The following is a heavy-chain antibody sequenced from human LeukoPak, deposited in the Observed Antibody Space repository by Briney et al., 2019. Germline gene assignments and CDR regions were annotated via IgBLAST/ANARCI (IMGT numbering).Heavy chain of an antibody. V-gene: IGHV4-34*01. Sequence: PSETLSLXCAVYGGSFSGYYWSWIRQPPGKGLEWIGEINHSGSTNYNPSLKSRITISVDTSKNQFSLKLSSVTAADTAVYYCARGEIAARPLYFDYWGQGTLVTVSS. CDR2: INHSGST. J-gene: IGHJ4*02. D-gene: IGHD6-6*01. CDR3: ARGEIAARPLYFDY. CDR1: GGSFSGYY.